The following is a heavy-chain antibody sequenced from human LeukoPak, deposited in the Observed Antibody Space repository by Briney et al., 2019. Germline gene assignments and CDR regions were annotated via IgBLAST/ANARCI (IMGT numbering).Heavy chain of an antibody. J-gene: IGHJ4*02. CDR3: ARDPDDGSGYPHPYFDY. V-gene: IGHV3-48*03. CDR2: ISSSGSSI. Sequence: GGSLRLSCAASGFTFSSYEMNWVRQAPGKGLEWVSYISSSGSSIVYADSVKGRFTISRDNAKSSLYLQMNSLRAEDTAVYYCARDPDDGSGYPHPYFDYWGQGTLVTVSS. D-gene: IGHD3-22*01. CDR1: GFTFSSYE.